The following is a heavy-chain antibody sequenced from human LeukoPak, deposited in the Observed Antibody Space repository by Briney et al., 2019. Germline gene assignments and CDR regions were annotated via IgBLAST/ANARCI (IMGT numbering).Heavy chain of an antibody. D-gene: IGHD2-2*01. CDR1: GFTFSSYW. CDR2: IKQDGSEK. J-gene: IGHJ6*03. CDR3: AKVDIVVVPAARPPPYYMDV. Sequence: GGSLRLSCAASGFTFSSYWMSWVRQAPGKGLEWVANIKQDGSEKYYVDSVKGRFTISRDNSKNTLYLQMNSLRADDTAVYYCAKVDIVVVPAARPPPYYMDVWGKGTTVTVSS. V-gene: IGHV3-7*03.